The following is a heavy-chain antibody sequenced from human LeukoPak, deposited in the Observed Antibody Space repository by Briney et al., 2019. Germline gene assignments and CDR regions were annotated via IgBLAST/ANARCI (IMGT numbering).Heavy chain of an antibody. J-gene: IGHJ4*02. V-gene: IGHV4-34*01. CDR1: GGSYSGYY. CDR2: INHSGGT. CDR3: ARGRFYVSSGYYDY. D-gene: IGHD3-22*01. Sequence: PSETLSLTCAVYGGSYSGYYWSWIRQPPGKGLEWIGEINHSGGTNYNPSLKSRVTISVDTSKNQFSLKLSSVTAADTAVYYCARGRFYVSSGYYDYWGQGTLVTVSS.